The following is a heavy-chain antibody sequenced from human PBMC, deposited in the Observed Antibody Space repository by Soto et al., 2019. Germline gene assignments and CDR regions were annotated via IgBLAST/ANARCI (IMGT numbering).Heavy chain of an antibody. CDR2: IIPIFGTA. CDR1: GGTFSSYA. CDR3: ASHSGSSPEGRYYYGMDV. D-gene: IGHD1-26*01. Sequence: QVQLVQSGAEVKKPGSSVKVSCKASGGTFSSYAIRWVRQAPGQGLEWMGGIIPIFGTADYAQKFQGRVTITADESTSTAYMELSSLRSEDTAVYYCASHSGSSPEGRYYYGMDVWGQGTTVTVSS. J-gene: IGHJ6*02. V-gene: IGHV1-69*12.